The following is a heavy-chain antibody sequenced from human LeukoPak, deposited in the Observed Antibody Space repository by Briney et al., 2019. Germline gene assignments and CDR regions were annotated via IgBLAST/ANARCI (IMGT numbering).Heavy chain of an antibody. CDR2: ISSSGSTI. D-gene: IGHD1-26*01. V-gene: IGHV3-48*03. CDR1: GFTFSSYE. CDR3: ARQISGSYSTPIDAFDI. Sequence: GGSLRLSCAASGFTFSSYEMNWVRQAPGKGLEWVSYISSSGSTIYYADSVKGRFTISRDNAKNSLYLQMNSLRAEDTAVYYCARQISGSYSTPIDAFDIWGQGTMVTVSS. J-gene: IGHJ3*02.